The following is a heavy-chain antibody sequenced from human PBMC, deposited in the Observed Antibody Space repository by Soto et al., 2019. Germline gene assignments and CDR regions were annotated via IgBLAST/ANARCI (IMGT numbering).Heavy chain of an antibody. CDR2: IYYSGST. J-gene: IGHJ4*02. D-gene: IGHD1-26*01. CDR1: GGSISSSNYY. Sequence: QLQLQESGPGLVKPSETLSLTCTVSGGSISSSNYYWGWIRQPPGKGLEWIGNIYYSGSTYCNPSLKSRVTISVDTSKNQFSLKLSSVTAAHTAVYYCARRSAGTIFDSWGQGTLVTVSS. V-gene: IGHV4-39*01. CDR3: ARRSAGTIFDS.